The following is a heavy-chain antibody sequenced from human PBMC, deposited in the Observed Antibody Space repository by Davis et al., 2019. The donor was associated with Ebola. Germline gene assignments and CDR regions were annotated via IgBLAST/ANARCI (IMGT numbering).Heavy chain of an antibody. V-gene: IGHV3-30*18. CDR2: ISYDGSNK. Sequence: PGGSLRLSCAASGFTFSSYAMHWVRQAPGKGLEWVAVISYDGSNKYYADSVKGRFTISRDNSKNTLYLQMNSLRAEDTAVYYCAKPSYSGYAFDYWGQGTLVTVSS. D-gene: IGHD5-12*01. CDR3: AKPSYSGYAFDY. CDR1: GFTFSSYA. J-gene: IGHJ4*02.